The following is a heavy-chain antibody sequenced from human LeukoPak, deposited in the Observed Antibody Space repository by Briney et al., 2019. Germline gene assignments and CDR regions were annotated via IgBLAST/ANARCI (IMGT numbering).Heavy chain of an antibody. Sequence: SVKVSCKASGGTFSSYTISWVRQAPGQGLEWMGRIIPILGIANYAQKFKGRVTITADKSTSTAYMELSSLRSEDTAVYYCARAVNYDFWSGSGNWFDPWGQGTLVTVSS. CDR2: IIPILGIA. J-gene: IGHJ5*02. D-gene: IGHD3-3*01. V-gene: IGHV1-69*02. CDR3: ARAVNYDFWSGSGNWFDP. CDR1: GGTFSSYT.